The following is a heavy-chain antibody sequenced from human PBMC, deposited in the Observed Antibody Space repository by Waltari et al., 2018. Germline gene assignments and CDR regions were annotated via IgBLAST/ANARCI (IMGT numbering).Heavy chain of an antibody. D-gene: IGHD2-2*01. J-gene: IGHJ5*02. CDR3: ARVSAHSTSWYAWFDP. CDR1: GWTRHSPGMGVGG. Sequence: QMPSVHLGADGRSPGGSVNVYSKAWGWTRHSPGMGVGGRGVGGRRAPGLGVEWMRRIIPYSGDTNSEPTFQSRVTLTSDTSINTSFLELSCLTSDDTAVYYCARVSAHSTSWYAWFDPWGQGTLVTVAS. V-gene: IGHV1-2*06. CDR2: IIPYSGDT.